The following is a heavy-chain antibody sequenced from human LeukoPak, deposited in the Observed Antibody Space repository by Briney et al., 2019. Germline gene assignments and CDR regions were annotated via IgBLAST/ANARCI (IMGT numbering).Heavy chain of an antibody. Sequence: GGSLRLSCAASAFTFSNYWMSWVRQAPGKGLEWVASIKEDGSETYYVDSVKGRFTISRDNAKNSLYLQMNSLRAEDTAVYYCARRLTMIAVVRGYYFDYWGQGTLVTVSS. D-gene: IGHD3-22*01. CDR3: ARRLTMIAVVRGYYFDY. CDR2: IKEDGSET. J-gene: IGHJ4*02. CDR1: AFTFSNYW. V-gene: IGHV3-7*01.